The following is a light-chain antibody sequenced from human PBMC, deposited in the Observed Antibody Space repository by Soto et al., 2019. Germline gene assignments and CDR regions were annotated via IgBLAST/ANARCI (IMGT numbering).Light chain of an antibody. CDR2: EVS. V-gene: IGLV2-8*02. J-gene: IGLJ2*01. CDR3: SSYADNNNLL. CDR1: SSDVGDYNY. Sequence: QSALTQPPSASRSPGQSVTISCTGTSSDVGDYNYVSWYQQHPGKAPKVMIYEVSKRPPGVPDRFSGSKSGNTASLTVSGLQAEDEADYYCSSYADNNNLLFGGGTQLTVL.